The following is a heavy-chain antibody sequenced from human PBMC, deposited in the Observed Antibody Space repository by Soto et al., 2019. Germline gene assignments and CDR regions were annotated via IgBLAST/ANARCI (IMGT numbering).Heavy chain of an antibody. CDR1: GGSISSGGYY. CDR3: ARDGMVTATDYYYGMDV. D-gene: IGHD2-21*02. J-gene: IGHJ6*02. CDR2: IYYSGST. Sequence: SETLSLTCTVSGGSISSGGYYWSWIRQHPGKGLEWIGYIYYSGSTYYNPSLKSRVTISVDTSKNQLSLKLSSVTAADTAVYYCARDGMVTATDYYYGMDVWGQGTTVTVSS. V-gene: IGHV4-31*03.